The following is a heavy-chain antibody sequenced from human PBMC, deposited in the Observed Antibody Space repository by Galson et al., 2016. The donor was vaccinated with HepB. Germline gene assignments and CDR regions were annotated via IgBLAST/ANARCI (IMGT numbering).Heavy chain of an antibody. V-gene: IGHV3-64D*08. Sequence: SLRLSCAASGFTFSSYSMHWVRQAPGKGLEYISTTSNDGRSRYFVDSARGRFTISRDNSKNTVYLQMSSLRPEDSATYYCLKSGYCGITDCFHAFDIWGQGTMVTVSS. CDR3: LKSGYCGITDCFHAFDI. CDR1: GFTFSSYS. D-gene: IGHD2-2*01. CDR2: TSNDGRSR. J-gene: IGHJ3*02.